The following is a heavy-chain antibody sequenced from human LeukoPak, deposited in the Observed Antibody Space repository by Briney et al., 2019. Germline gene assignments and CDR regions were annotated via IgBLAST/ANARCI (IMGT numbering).Heavy chain of an antibody. D-gene: IGHD2-2*01. CDR2: INEDGSTE. CDR1: GITFRKYW. V-gene: IGHV3-7*01. J-gene: IGHJ4*02. Sequence: GGSLRLSCEVSGITFRKYWMTWVRQAPGKGLEWVASINEDGSTEWYVDSVKGRFIVSRDNAKNSLYLQVSSLRVDDTAIYYCTRDYASARDYWGQGILVTVSS. CDR3: TRDYASARDY.